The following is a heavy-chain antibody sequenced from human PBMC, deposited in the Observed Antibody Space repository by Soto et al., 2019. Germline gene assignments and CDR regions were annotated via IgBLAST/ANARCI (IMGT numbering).Heavy chain of an antibody. CDR1: GFTADDYA. CDR2: ISSNSDTI. V-gene: IGHV3-9*02. Sequence: EVQLVESGGGLVQPGRSLRLSCVASGFTADDYAMHWVQQAPGKGLEWVSGISSNSDTIDYADSVKGRFTISRDNAKNSLFLQMNSLGPEDTALYYCAKDMKWGGMTTIHYFDSWGQGTLVTVSS. CDR3: AKDMKWGGMTTIHYFDS. D-gene: IGHD4-17*01. J-gene: IGHJ4*02.